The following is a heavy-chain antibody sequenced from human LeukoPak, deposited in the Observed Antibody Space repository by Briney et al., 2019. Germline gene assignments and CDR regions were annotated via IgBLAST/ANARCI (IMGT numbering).Heavy chain of an antibody. CDR1: GFTFSSYS. Sequence: GGSLRLSCAASGFTFSSYSMNWVRQVPGKGLEWVSYISSSSSTIYYADSVKGRFTISRDNAKNSLYLHMNSLRAEDTALYYCAKALRGGADFYYFDYWGQGTLVTVSS. CDR3: AKALRGGADFYYFDY. V-gene: IGHV3-48*01. D-gene: IGHD2-21*01. CDR2: ISSSSSTI. J-gene: IGHJ4*02.